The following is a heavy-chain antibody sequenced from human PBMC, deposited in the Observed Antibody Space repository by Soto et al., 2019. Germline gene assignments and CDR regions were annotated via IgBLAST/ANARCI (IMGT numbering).Heavy chain of an antibody. CDR1: GFTFSSYG. V-gene: IGHV3-33*01. CDR3: ARDRVWFGELSGHDYYYGMDV. Sequence: QVQLVESGGGVVQPGRSLRLSCAASGFTFSSYGMHWVRQAPGKGLEWVAVIWYDGSNKYYADSVKGRFTISRDNSKNTLYLQMNSLRAEETAVYYCARDRVWFGELSGHDYYYGMDVWGQGTTVTVSS. CDR2: IWYDGSNK. J-gene: IGHJ6*02. D-gene: IGHD3-10*01.